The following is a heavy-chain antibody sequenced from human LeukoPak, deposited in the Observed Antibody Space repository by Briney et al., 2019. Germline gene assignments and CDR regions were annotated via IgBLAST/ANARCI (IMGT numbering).Heavy chain of an antibody. CDR1: GFTFSSYA. D-gene: IGHD2-2*01. J-gene: IGHJ4*02. V-gene: IGHV3-30*04. CDR3: ARGADIVVVPADY. Sequence: GGSLRLSCAASGFTFSSYAMHWVRQAPGKGLEWVAVISYDGSNKYYADSVKGRFTISRDNSKNTLYLQMNSLRAKDTAVYYCARGADIVVVPADYWGQGTLVTVSS. CDR2: ISYDGSNK.